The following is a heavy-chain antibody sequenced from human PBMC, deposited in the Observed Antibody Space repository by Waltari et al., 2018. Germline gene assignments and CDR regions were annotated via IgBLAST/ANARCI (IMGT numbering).Heavy chain of an antibody. CDR1: GGSISSYY. CDR3: AGGGQWLAFDY. D-gene: IGHD6-19*01. J-gene: IGHJ4*02. Sequence: QVQLQESGPGLVKPSATLSLTCTVSGGSISSYYWSRIRQAPGKGLEWIGTFYNSGTTNYNPSLESRVTISVDTSKNQISLKVNSMTAADTAVYYCAGGGQWLAFDYWDQGILVTVSS. CDR2: FYNSGTT. V-gene: IGHV4-59*01.